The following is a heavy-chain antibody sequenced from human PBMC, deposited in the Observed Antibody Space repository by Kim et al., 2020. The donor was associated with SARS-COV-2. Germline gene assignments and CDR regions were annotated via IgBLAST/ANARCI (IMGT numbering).Heavy chain of an antibody. CDR2: ISRSSATI. J-gene: IGHJ6*02. D-gene: IGHD3-3*01. CDR1: GFTFSDYE. CDR3: ARFFYYALDV. V-gene: IGHV3-48*02. Sequence: GGSLRLSCVDSGFTFSDYEMSWVRQAPGKGLEWISFISRSSATIYYADSVKGRFTISRENAKNSLYLQMNSLRDEDTAVYYCARFFYYALDVWGQGTTVTVSS.